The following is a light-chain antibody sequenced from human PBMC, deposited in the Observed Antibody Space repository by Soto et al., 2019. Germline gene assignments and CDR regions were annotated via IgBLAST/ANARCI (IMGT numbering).Light chain of an antibody. CDR2: WAS. V-gene: IGKV4-1*01. CDR3: QHLYKTPHT. Sequence: DIVMTQSPDSLAVSLGERATINCKSSQSVLYSSSNKNYLAWYQQKPGQPPKLLIYWASTRESGVPDRFSGSGSGTDFTLTISSLQADVLAIYYGQHLYKTPHTFGQGTKVEIK. CDR1: QSVLYSSSNKNY. J-gene: IGKJ2*01.